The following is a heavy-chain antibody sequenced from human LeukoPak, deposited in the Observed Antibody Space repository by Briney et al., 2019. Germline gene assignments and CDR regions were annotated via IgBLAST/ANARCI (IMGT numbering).Heavy chain of an antibody. CDR3: ARSALVVVPAAAFDY. Sequence: ASVKVSCKASGYTFTSYGISWVRQAPGQGLEWMGWISAYNGNTNYAQKLQGRVTMTTDTSTSTAYMELRSLRSDDTAVYYCARSALVVVPAAAFDYWGQGTLVPVSS. CDR2: ISAYNGNT. V-gene: IGHV1-18*01. CDR1: GYTFTSYG. J-gene: IGHJ4*02. D-gene: IGHD2-2*01.